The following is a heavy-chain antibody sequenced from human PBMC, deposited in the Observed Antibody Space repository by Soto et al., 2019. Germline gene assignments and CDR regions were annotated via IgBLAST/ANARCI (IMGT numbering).Heavy chain of an antibody. V-gene: IGHV3-30*18. Sequence: QVQLVESGGGVVQPGRSLRLSCAASGFTFSTYGMHWVRQAQGKGLEWVAVMSYDGSNKYYADSVRGRFTISRDNSKNTLYLQMNSLRVEDTAVYYCAKGGGSYYRHPRIDHWGQGTLLTVSS. CDR3: AKGGGSYYRHPRIDH. CDR1: GFTFSTYG. CDR2: MSYDGSNK. D-gene: IGHD1-26*01. J-gene: IGHJ4*02.